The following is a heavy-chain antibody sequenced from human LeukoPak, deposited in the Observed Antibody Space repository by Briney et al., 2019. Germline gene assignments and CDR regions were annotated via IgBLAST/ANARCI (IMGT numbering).Heavy chain of an antibody. J-gene: IGHJ4*02. CDR1: GYTFTGYY. Sequence: ASVKVSCKASGYTFTGYYVHWARQAPGQGLEWMGWINPNSGGTNYAQKFQGRVTMTRDTSISTAYMELSRLRSDDTAVYYCARVRLIWTAALDYWGQGTLVTVSS. CDR3: ARVRLIWTAALDY. V-gene: IGHV1-2*02. CDR2: INPNSGGT. D-gene: IGHD6-13*01.